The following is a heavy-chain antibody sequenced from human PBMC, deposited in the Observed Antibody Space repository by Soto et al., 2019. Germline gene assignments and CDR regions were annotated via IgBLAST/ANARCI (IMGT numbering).Heavy chain of an antibody. V-gene: IGHV3-64*01. CDR1: GFSFSSYW. CDR3: ATNYGDYYYYGMDV. CDR2: ISSNRGST. Sequence: GGSLRLSCAASGFSFSSYWMSWFRQAPGKGLENVSAISSNRGSTYYANSVKGRYTISRDNSKNTLYIQMGSLRAEDMAVYYCATNYGDYYYYGMDVWGQGTTVTVSS. D-gene: IGHD4-17*01. J-gene: IGHJ6*02.